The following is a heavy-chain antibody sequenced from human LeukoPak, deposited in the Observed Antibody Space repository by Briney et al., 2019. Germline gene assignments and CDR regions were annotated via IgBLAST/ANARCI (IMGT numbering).Heavy chain of an antibody. CDR3: ARLGYGAHFDY. V-gene: IGHV3-53*01. J-gene: IGHJ4*02. Sequence: GGSLRLSCAASGFTVSSNYMSWVRQAPGEGLEWVSVIYSGGSTYYADSVKGRFTISRDNSKNTLYLQMNSLRAEDTALYYCARLGYGAHFDYWGQGTLVTVSS. CDR1: GFTVSSNY. CDR2: IYSGGST. D-gene: IGHD4-17*01.